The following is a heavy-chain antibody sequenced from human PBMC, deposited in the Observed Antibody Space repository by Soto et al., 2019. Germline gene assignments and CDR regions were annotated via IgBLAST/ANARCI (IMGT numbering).Heavy chain of an antibody. Sequence: PGESLKISCQGSGYTFTNYWIKWVRQMPGKVLEWMGRIDPVDSYVYYSPSLQGHVTFSIDKSIRAAVVQWGGLTCADAATYYCAREGVGWGYADWGQGXLVTVSS. CDR3: AREGVGWGYAD. D-gene: IGHD5-18*01. J-gene: IGHJ4*02. CDR2: IDPVDSYV. V-gene: IGHV5-10-1*01. CDR1: GYTFTNYW.